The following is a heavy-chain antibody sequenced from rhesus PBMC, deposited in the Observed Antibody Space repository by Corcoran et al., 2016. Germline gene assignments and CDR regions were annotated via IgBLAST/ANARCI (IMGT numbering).Heavy chain of an antibody. CDR3: AKGYSVDY. Sequence: EVQLVQSGAEVKRPGESLKISCKTSGNSFTSYWISWVRQLSGKGLEWMGAIDPSDSDTRYSPSFQGQVTISADKSISTAYLQWSSLKASDSATYYCAKGYSVDYWDQGVLVTVSS. CDR2: IDPSDSDT. J-gene: IGHJ4*01. V-gene: IGHV5-2*01. D-gene: IGHD6-25*01. CDR1: GNSFTSYW.